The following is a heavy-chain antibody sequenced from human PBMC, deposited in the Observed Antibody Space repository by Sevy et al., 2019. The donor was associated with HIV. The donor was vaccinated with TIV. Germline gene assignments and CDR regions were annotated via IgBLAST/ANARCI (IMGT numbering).Heavy chain of an antibody. V-gene: IGHV3-21*01. CDR1: GFTFSSYS. CDR3: ARDFGYCSSTSCYTGSAWFDP. J-gene: IGHJ5*02. CDR2: ISSSSSYI. D-gene: IGHD2-2*02. Sequence: GGSLRLSCAASGFTFSSYSMNWVRQAPGKGLEWVSSISSSSSYIYYADSVKGRFTISRDNAKNSLYLQMNSLRAEDTAVYYCARDFGYCSSTSCYTGSAWFDPWGQEPWSPSPQ.